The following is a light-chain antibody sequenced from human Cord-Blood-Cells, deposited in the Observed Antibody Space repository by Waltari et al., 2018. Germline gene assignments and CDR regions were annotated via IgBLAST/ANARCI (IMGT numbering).Light chain of an antibody. V-gene: IGKV1-39*01. CDR2: AAS. J-gene: IGKJ2*01. CDR1: QSISSY. Sequence: DIQMTQHPSSLSASVGDRVTITCRASQSISSYLNWYQQKPGKAPKLLIYAASSLQCGVPARFSGSGSGTDFTLTISSLQPEDFATYYCQQSYSTPYTFGQGTKLEIK. CDR3: QQSYSTPYT.